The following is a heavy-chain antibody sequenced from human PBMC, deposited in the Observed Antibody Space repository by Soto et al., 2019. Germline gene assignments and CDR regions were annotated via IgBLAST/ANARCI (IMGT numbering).Heavy chain of an antibody. CDR2: IYYSGST. J-gene: IGHJ4*02. CDR3: ARSSPELSLYFDY. Sequence: QVQLQESGPGLVKPSETLSLTCTVSGGSISSYYWSWIRQPPGKGLEWIGYIYYSGSTNYNPSLKSRVTILVDTSKNQFSLKLSSVTAADTAVYYCARSSPELSLYFDYWGQGTLVTVSS. D-gene: IGHD3-16*02. CDR1: GGSISSYY. V-gene: IGHV4-59*08.